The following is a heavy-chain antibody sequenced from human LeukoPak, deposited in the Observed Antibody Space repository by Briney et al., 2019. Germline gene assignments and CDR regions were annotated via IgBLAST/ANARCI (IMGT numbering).Heavy chain of an antibody. Sequence: GGSLRLSCIASGFTFSSYWMQWVRQAPGKGLVWVSRINSDGSSTSYADSVKGRFTISRDNAKNTLYLQMNSLRAEDTAVYYCARDGYCSSTSCYYFDYWGQGTLVTVSS. CDR2: INSDGSST. CDR1: GFTFSSYW. CDR3: ARDGYCSSTSCYYFDY. J-gene: IGHJ4*02. V-gene: IGHV3-74*01. D-gene: IGHD2-2*01.